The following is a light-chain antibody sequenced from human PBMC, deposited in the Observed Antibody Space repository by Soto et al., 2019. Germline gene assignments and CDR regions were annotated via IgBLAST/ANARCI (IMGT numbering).Light chain of an antibody. J-gene: IGKJ1*01. CDR3: QQYNNWPPWT. CDR1: QTVSSN. Sequence: EVVMTQSPATLSVSLGERATLSCRASQTVSSNLAWYQQKPGQAPRLLIYGTSTRATGIPARFSGSGSGTEFTPSISSLQSEDFAVYYCQQYNNWPPWTFGQGTKVEIK. V-gene: IGKV3-15*01. CDR2: GTS.